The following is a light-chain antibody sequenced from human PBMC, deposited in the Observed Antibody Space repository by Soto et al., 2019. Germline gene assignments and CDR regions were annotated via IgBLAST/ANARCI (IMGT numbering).Light chain of an antibody. CDR1: QSVSSN. V-gene: IGKV3-15*01. CDR2: GAS. CDR3: QQYNNWPRT. Sequence: EIVMPQSPATLSVSPGDSAPLSCRASQSVSSNLAWYQQKPGQAPSLLLYGASARATGIPARFSGSGSGTEFTITISSLQSEDFDVYYCQQYNNWPRTFGQGKRRENK. J-gene: IGKJ5*01.